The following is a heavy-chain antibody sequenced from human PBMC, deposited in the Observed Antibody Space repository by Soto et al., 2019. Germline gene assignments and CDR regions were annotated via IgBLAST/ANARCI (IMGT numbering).Heavy chain of an antibody. CDR2: IYHSGST. Sequence: QVQLQESGPGLVKPSGTLSLTCAVSGGSISNNNWWSWVRQPPGKGLEWIGEIYHSGSTNYNPSLRILVTISVDKSKDPFSLRLTPVAAADTAVYYCGRWTVALGDWGPGTLVTVSS. V-gene: IGHV4-4*02. J-gene: IGHJ4*02. CDR3: GRWTVALGD. CDR1: GGSISNNNW. D-gene: IGHD5-12*01.